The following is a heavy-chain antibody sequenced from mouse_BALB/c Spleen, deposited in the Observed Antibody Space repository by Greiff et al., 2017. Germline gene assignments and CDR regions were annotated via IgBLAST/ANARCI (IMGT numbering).Heavy chain of an antibody. D-gene: IGHD1-1*02. CDR2: IWDGGST. Sequence: QVQLQQSGPGLVAPSQSLSITCTVSGFSLTSYGVHWVRQPPGKGLEWLGVIWDGGSTNYNSALMSRLSISKDNSKSQVFLKMNSLQTDDTAMYYCARDGAGVARAYWGQGTLVTVSA. CDR3: ARDGAGVARAY. V-gene: IGHV2-9*02. CDR1: GFSLTSYG. J-gene: IGHJ3*01.